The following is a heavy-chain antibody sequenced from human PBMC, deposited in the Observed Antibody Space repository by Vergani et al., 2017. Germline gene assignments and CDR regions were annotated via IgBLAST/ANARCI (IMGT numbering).Heavy chain of an antibody. CDR3: ARQELELRFIYYYYGMDV. J-gene: IGHJ6*02. V-gene: IGHV1-69*02. CDR1: GGTFSSYT. Sequence: QVQLVQSGAEVKKPGSSVKVSCKASGGTFSSYTISWVRQAPGQGLEWMGRIIPILGIANYAQKFQGRVTITADKSTSTAYMELSSLRSEDTAVYYCARQELELRFIYYYYGMDVWGQGTTVTVSS. CDR2: IIPILGIA. D-gene: IGHD1-7*01.